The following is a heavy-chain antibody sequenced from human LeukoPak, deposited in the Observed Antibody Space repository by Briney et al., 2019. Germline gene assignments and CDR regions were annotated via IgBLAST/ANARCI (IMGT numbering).Heavy chain of an antibody. J-gene: IGHJ6*03. CDR2: INHSGST. CDR1: GGSFSGYY. CDR3: ARGGRYGRPKNYYYYMDV. Sequence: PSETLSLTCAAYGGSFSGYYWSWIRQPPGKGLEWIGEINHSGSTNYNPSLKSRVTISVDTSKNQFSLKLSSVTAADTAVYYCARGGRYGRPKNYYYYMDVWGKGTTVTVSS. D-gene: IGHD2-15*01. V-gene: IGHV4-34*01.